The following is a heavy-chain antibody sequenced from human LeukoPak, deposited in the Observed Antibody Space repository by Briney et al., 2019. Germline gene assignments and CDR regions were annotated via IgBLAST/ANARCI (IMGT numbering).Heavy chain of an antibody. CDR1: GFTVSSNY. CDR2: IYSGGST. J-gene: IGHJ4*02. CDR3: ARTLAGTGNYFDY. D-gene: IGHD6-19*01. V-gene: IGHV3-53*01. Sequence: GGSLRLSCAASGFTVSSNYMSWVRQAPGKGLEWVSIIYSGGSTYYADSVKGRFTISRDNSKNTLYLQMNSLRAEDTAVYYCARTLAGTGNYFDYWGQGTLVTVSS.